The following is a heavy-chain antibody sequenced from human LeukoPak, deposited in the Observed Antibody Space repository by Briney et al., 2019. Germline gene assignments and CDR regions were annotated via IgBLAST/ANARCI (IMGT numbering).Heavy chain of an antibody. Sequence: PGGSLRLSCAASGFTFSGYYMSWIRQTPGKGLEWVSYISDTITYTNYADSVRGRFTISRDNAKNSLYLQMNSLRAEDTAIYYCARVINWFDPWGQGTLVTVSS. J-gene: IGHJ5*02. CDR3: ARVINWFDP. CDR1: GFTFSGYY. D-gene: IGHD2-21*01. V-gene: IGHV3-11*06. CDR2: ISDTITYT.